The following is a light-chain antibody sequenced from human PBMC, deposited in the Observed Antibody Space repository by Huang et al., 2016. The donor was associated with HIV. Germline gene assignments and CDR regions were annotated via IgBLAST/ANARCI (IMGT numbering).Light chain of an antibody. CDR2: DAS. Sequence: EIVLTQSPATLSLSPGERATLTCRASQSVSRYYAWYQQKPGEAPRLLISDASNRATCMPASYSGGGSGRDFTLTISGLEPEDFAVYYCQQRSNWAPITFGGGTKVEIK. V-gene: IGKV3-11*02. CDR3: QQRSNWAPIT. CDR1: QSVSRY. J-gene: IGKJ4*01.